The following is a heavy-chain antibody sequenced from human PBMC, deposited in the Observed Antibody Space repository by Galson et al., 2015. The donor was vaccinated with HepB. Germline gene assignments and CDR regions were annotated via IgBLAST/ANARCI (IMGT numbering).Heavy chain of an antibody. J-gene: IGHJ4*02. Sequence: SLRLSCAASGFTFSSYGMHWVRQAPGKGLEWVAVIWYDGSNKYYADSVKGRFTISRDNSKNTLYLQMNSLRAEDTAVYYCARSLGDFWSGYYTPFDYWGQGTLVTVSS. CDR2: IWYDGSNK. D-gene: IGHD3-3*01. CDR1: GFTFSSYG. CDR3: ARSLGDFWSGYYTPFDY. V-gene: IGHV3-33*01.